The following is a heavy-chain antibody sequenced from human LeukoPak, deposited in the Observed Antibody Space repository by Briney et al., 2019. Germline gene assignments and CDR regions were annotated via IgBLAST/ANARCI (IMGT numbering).Heavy chain of an antibody. CDR2: ISYDGSNK. V-gene: IGHV3-30-3*01. CDR1: GFTFSNYA. CDR3: ARAHYDSSGYYDY. D-gene: IGHD3-22*01. J-gene: IGHJ4*02. Sequence: GGSLRLSCAASGFTFSNYAVHWVRQAPGKGLEWVAVISYDGSNKYYADSVKGRFTISRDNSKNTLYLQMNSLRAEDTAVYYCARAHYDSSGYYDYWGQGTLVTVSS.